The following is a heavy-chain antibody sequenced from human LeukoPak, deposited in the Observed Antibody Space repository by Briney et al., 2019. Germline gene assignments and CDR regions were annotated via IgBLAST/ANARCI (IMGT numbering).Heavy chain of an antibody. CDR3: ATYCSSTSCPHRRAFDI. CDR2: IYYSGST. CDR1: GGSISSSNDY. V-gene: IGHV4-39*01. D-gene: IGHD2-2*01. Sequence: SETLSLTCTVSGGSISSSNDYWGWIRQPPGKGLEWIGTIYYSGSTYYNPSLKSRVTISVDTSNDQFSLKLSSVTAADTAVYYCATYCSSTSCPHRRAFDIWGQGTMVTVSS. J-gene: IGHJ3*02.